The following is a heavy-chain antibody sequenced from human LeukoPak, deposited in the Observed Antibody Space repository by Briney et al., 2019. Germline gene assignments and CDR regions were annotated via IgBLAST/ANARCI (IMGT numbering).Heavy chain of an antibody. CDR1: GGSISSGGYY. Sequence: SETLSLTCTVSGGSISSGGYYWSWIRQHPVKGLEWIGYIYYSGSTYYNPSLKSRVTISVDTSKNQFSLKLSSVTAADTAVYYCARARPYCSSTSCYAFDIWGQGTMVTVSS. D-gene: IGHD2-2*01. CDR2: IYYSGST. J-gene: IGHJ3*02. V-gene: IGHV4-31*03. CDR3: ARARPYCSSTSCYAFDI.